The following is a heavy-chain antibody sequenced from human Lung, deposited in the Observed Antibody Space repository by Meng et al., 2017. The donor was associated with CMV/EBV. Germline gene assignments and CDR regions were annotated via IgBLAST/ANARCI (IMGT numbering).Heavy chain of an antibody. V-gene: IGHV3-7*01. J-gene: IGHJ6*02. Sequence: GESXKISCAASGFTFSGYGMNWVRQAPGKGLEWVANIGRDGSDKYYVDSVKGRFTISRDNTRNSIHLQMNSLKAKDTAVYYCATYLGHCDPGVCQPQYYGLDVWXQGTXVTVSS. D-gene: IGHD2-15*01. CDR2: IGRDGSDK. CDR3: ATYLGHCDPGVCQPQYYGLDV. CDR1: GFTFSGYG.